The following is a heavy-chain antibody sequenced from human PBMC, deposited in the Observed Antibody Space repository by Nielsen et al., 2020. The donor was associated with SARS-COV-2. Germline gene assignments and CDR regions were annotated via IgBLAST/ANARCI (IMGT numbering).Heavy chain of an antibody. J-gene: IGHJ4*02. Sequence: SETLSLTCAVYGGSFSGYYWSWIRQPPGKGLEWIGEINHSGSTNYNPSLKSRVTISVDTSKNQFSLKLSSVTAADTAVYYCARLTRGYSYGPYYFDYWGQGTLVTVSS. CDR2: INHSGST. CDR3: ARLTRGYSYGPYYFDY. CDR1: GGSFSGYY. D-gene: IGHD5-18*01. V-gene: IGHV4-34*01.